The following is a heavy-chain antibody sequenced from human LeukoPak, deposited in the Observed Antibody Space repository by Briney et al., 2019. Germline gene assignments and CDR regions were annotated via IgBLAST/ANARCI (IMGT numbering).Heavy chain of an antibody. CDR2: IKQDGSEK. Sequence: PGGSLRLSXAASGFTFSSYWMSWVRQAPGKGLEWVANIKQDGSEKYYVDSVKGRFTISRDNAKNSLYLQMNSLRAEDTAVYYCARDRSYYDFWSGYYTGMGFDPWGQGTLVTVSS. V-gene: IGHV3-7*01. J-gene: IGHJ5*02. D-gene: IGHD3-3*01. CDR1: GFTFSSYW. CDR3: ARDRSYYDFWSGYYTGMGFDP.